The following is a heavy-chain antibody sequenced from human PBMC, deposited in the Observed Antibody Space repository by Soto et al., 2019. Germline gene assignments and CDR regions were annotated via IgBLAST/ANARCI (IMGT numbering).Heavy chain of an antibody. J-gene: IGHJ3*02. Sequence: GGSLRLSCAASGFTFSISSYAMSWVRQAPGKGLECVSAISGSGGSTYYADSVRGRFTISRDNSKNTLYLQMNSLRAEDTAVYYCARRTEAFDIWGQGTMVTVSS. V-gene: IGHV3-23*01. CDR1: GFTFSISSYA. CDR2: ISGSGGST. CDR3: ARRTEAFDI.